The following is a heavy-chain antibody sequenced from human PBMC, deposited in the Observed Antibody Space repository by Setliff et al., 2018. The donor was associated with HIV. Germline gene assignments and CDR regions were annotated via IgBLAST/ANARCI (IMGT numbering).Heavy chain of an antibody. CDR2: ISVYNGNT. V-gene: IGHV1-18*01. D-gene: IGHD2-2*01. J-gene: IGHJ3*02. CDR3: ATQRDIVMVPGQGGFDI. CDR1: TYTFSSYV. Sequence: ASVKVSCKASTYTFSSYVINWVRQAPGQGLEWMGRISVYNGNTIYAQKLQGRVIMTTDTSTSTAYMELRSLSSDDTAMYYCATQRDIVMVPGQGGFDIWAQGTMVTVSS.